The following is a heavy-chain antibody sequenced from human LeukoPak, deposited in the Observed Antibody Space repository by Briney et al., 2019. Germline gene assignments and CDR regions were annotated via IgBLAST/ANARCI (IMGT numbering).Heavy chain of an antibody. Sequence: GGSLRLSCAASGFTFSGYSMNWVRQAPGKGLEWVSSISSSSSYIYYAGSVKGRFTISRDNAKNSLYLQMNSLRAEDTAVYYCARAGWTLPVFDYWGQGTLVTVSS. CDR2: ISSSSSYI. D-gene: IGHD3/OR15-3a*01. CDR3: ARAGWTLPVFDY. CDR1: GFTFSGYS. V-gene: IGHV3-21*01. J-gene: IGHJ4*02.